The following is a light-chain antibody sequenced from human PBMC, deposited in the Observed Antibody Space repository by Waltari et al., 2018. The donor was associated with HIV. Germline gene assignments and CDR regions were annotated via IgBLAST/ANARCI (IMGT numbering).Light chain of an antibody. Sequence: EIVFTQSPDTLSLSPGEGGTLSCRASQTIDRRSLAWYQQRPGQAPRLLISGASNRATGIPDRFSGSGSGTSFTLTISRLEPEDFAVYFCQQYATSPRTFGQGTKVDIK. CDR2: GAS. V-gene: IGKV3-20*01. CDR3: QQYATSPRT. J-gene: IGKJ1*01. CDR1: QTIDRRS.